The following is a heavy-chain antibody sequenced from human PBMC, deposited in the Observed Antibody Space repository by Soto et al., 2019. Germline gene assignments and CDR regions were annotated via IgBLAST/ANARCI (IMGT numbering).Heavy chain of an antibody. J-gene: IGHJ4*02. CDR2: INTYNGNS. CDR1: GYTLTNYA. V-gene: IGHV1-18*01. D-gene: IGHD2-15*01. Sequence: GASVKVSCKASGYTLTNYAISWVRQAPGQGPEWMGWINTYNGNSNYAQKFQGRVTMTTDTSTNTAYMKLRSLTSDDTAVYYCARDCTGGSCFCIYWGQGTLVTVSS. CDR3: ARDCTGGSCFCIY.